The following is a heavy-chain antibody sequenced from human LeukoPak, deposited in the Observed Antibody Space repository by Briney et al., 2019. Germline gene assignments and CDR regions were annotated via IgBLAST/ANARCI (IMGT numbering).Heavy chain of an antibody. J-gene: IGHJ4*02. D-gene: IGHD6-13*01. V-gene: IGHV3-23*01. CDR1: GFTFSSYA. CDR3: ARERVAVAGTLRRYYFDY. CDR2: ISGSGGST. Sequence: PGGSLRLSCAASGFTFSSYAMSWVRQAPGKGLEWVSAISGSGGSTYYADSVKGRFTISRDNSKNTLYLQMNSLRAEDTAVYYCARERVAVAGTLRRYYFDYWGQGTLVTVSS.